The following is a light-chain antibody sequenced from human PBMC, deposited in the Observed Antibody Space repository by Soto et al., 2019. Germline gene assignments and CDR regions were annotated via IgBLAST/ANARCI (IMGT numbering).Light chain of an antibody. CDR1: QDIGYH. J-gene: IGKJ3*01. Sequence: DIQMTQSPSSLSASVGDRVSITCQASQDIGYHLGWFQQKPGKAPKRLIYSASSLDSGVPSRFSATGSGTEFTFTISNLQPEDFATYYCQQSYSAPRAFGPGTKVDIK. CDR3: QQSYSAPRA. V-gene: IGKV1-17*02. CDR2: SAS.